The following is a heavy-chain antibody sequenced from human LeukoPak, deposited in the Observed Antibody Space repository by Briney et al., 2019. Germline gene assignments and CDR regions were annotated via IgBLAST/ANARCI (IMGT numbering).Heavy chain of an antibody. J-gene: IGHJ6*02. D-gene: IGHD6-19*01. CDR3: ARGGAVAGFYYYYGMDV. CDR1: GYTFTSYG. V-gene: IGHV1-18*01. Sequence: ASVTVSCKASGYTFTSYGISWVRQAPGQGLEWMGWISAYNGNTNYAQKLQGRVTMTTDTSTSTAYMELRSLRSDDTAVYYCARGGAVAGFYYYYGMDVWGQGTTVTVSS. CDR2: ISAYNGNT.